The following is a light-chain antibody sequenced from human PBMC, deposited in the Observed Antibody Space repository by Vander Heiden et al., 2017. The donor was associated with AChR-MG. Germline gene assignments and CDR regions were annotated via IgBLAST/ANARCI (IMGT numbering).Light chain of an antibody. V-gene: IGLV1-47*01. CDR1: SSNIGSNY. J-gene: IGLJ2*01. CDR2: RNN. Sequence: QSVLTQPPSASVPPGQRVTIPCSGSSSNIGSNYVYWYQQLPGTAPKLLIYRNNKRPSGVPDRFSGSKSGTSASLAISGLRSEDEADYYCAAWDDSLSGYVVFGGGTKLTVL. CDR3: AAWDDSLSGYVV.